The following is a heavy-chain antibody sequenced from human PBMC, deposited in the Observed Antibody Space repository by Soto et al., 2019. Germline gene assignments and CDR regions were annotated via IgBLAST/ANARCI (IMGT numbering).Heavy chain of an antibody. CDR1: GGSISSYY. V-gene: IGHV4-59*01. CDR3: ARDRAMDYDILTGYQTKYNWFDP. D-gene: IGHD3-9*01. Sequence: SETLSLTCTVSGGSISSYYWSWIRQPPGKGLEWIGYIYYSGSTNYNPSLKSRVTISVDTSKNQFSLKLSSVTAADMAVYYCARDRAMDYDILTGYQTKYNWFDPWGQGTLVTVSS. J-gene: IGHJ5*02. CDR2: IYYSGST.